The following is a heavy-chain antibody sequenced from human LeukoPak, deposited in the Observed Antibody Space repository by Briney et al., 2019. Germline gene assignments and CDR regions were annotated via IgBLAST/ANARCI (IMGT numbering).Heavy chain of an antibody. J-gene: IGHJ4*02. CDR2: ISSSSSTI. CDR1: GFTFSSYS. V-gene: IGHV3-48*02. CDR3: ARGPQDYYDSSGYFY. Sequence: GGSLRLSCAASGFTFSSYSMNWVRQAPGKGLEWVSYISSSSSTIYYADSMKGRFTISRDNAKNSLYLQMNSLRDEDTAVYYCARGPQDYYDSSGYFYWGQGTLVTVSS. D-gene: IGHD3-22*01.